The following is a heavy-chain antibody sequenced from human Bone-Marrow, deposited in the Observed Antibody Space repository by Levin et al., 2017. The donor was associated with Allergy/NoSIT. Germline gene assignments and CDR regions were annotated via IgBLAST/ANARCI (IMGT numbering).Heavy chain of an antibody. V-gene: IGHV4-59*01. CDR1: SASISRYY. D-gene: IGHD2-21*02. CDR3: ARAKDCGGDCYPLIDF. Sequence: SETLSLTCSFSSASISRYYWSWLRQSPGKGLEWLGYVYYSGVPNYNPSLKRRLSMSIDKSKNQVSLRVTSVTAADTAVYYCARAKDCGGDCYPLIDFWGQGTLVTVSS. CDR2: VYYSGVP. J-gene: IGHJ4*02.